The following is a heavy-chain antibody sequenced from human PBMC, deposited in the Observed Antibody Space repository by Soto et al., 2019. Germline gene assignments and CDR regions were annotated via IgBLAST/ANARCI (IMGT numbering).Heavy chain of an antibody. CDR3: TRDARGYGRDSHYDC. CDR1: GFTFSSYD. V-gene: IGHV3-13*01. CDR2: IGTAGDT. Sequence: GESLKISCAASGFTFSSYDMHWVRQVIGKGLEWVSTIGTAGDTYYPESVKGRFTISRENAKNSLYLQMNSLRAEDTAVYYCTRDARGYGRDSHYDCWGQGTLVTVSS. D-gene: IGHD6-25*01. J-gene: IGHJ4*02.